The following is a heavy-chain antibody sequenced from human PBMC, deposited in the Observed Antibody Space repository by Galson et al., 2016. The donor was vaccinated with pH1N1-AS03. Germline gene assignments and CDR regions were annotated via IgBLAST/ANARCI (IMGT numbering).Heavy chain of an antibody. CDR2: LSTSGNT. CDR3: ARDPETYDFWSGFLRGFDV. Sequence: TLSLTCTVSGGSISSGDSYWNWIRQPAGKGLEWIGRLSTSGNTNYNPSLKSRVTISLDTSKNQFSLKLSAVTAADTAVYYCARDPETYDFWSGFLRGFDVWGQGTTVAVSS. V-gene: IGHV4-61*02. D-gene: IGHD3-3*01. CDR1: GGSISSGDSY. J-gene: IGHJ6*02.